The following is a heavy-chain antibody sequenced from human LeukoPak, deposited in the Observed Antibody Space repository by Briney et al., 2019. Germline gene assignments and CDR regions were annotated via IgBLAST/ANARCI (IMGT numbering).Heavy chain of an antibody. CDR1: GDSLSSSSYY. V-gene: IGHV4-39*01. CDR2: IYYSGIT. CDR3: ARQNLGERYFDY. Sequence: SETLSLTCTVSGDSLSSSSYYWGWLRQPPGKGLEWIGSIYYSGITYYNPSLKSRVTTSVDTSKSQFSLTLNSVTATDTAVYYCARQNLGERYFDYWGQGTLVTVSS. J-gene: IGHJ4*02. D-gene: IGHD3-16*01.